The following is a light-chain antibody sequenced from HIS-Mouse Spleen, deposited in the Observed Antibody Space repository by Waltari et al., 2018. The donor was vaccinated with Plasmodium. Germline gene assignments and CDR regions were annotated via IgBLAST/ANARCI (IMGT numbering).Light chain of an antibody. J-gene: IGKJ3*01. CDR3: QQYNNWSFT. CDR2: GAS. CDR1: QSVSSN. Sequence: EIVMTQSPATLSVSPGARAPLSCRASQSVSSNLAGYQQKPGQAPRLLIYGASTRATGIPARFSGSGSGTEFTLTISSLQSEDFAVYYCQQYNNWSFTFGPGTKVDIK. V-gene: IGKV3-15*01.